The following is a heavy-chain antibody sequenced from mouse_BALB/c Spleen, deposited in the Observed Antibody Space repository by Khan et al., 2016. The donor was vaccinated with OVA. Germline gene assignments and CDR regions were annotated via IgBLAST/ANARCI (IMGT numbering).Heavy chain of an antibody. CDR1: GYSITSDYA. V-gene: IGHV3-2*02. D-gene: IGHD2-3*01. CDR2: ISSSGST. Sequence: EVQLVESGPGLVKPSQSLSLTCTVTGYSITSDYAWNWIRQFPGNKLEWMGYISSSGSTNYNPALKSRISITRDTSKNQFFLQLNSVTTEDTATYYGASDGSRYNYAMDYWGQGTSVTVSS. CDR3: ASDGSRYNYAMDY. J-gene: IGHJ4*01.